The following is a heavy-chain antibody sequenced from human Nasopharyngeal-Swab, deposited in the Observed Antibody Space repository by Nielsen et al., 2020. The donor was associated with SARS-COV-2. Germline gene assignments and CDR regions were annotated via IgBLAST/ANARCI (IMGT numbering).Heavy chain of an antibody. J-gene: IGHJ6*02. V-gene: IGHV1-69*13. CDR3: ARDRIAAHSEDYYYGMDV. CDR1: GGTFSSYA. D-gene: IGHD6-25*01. CDR2: IIPIFGTA. Sequence: SVKVSCKASGGTFSSYAISWVRQAPRQGLEWMGGIIPIFGTANYARKFQGRVTITADESTSTAYMELSSLRSEDTAVYYCARDRIAAHSEDYYYGMDVWGQGTTVTVSS.